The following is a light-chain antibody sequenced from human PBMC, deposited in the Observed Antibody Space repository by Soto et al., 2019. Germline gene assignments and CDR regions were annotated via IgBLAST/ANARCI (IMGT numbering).Light chain of an antibody. CDR3: QQYNNWPPWT. J-gene: IGKJ1*01. V-gene: IGKV1D-13*01. CDR1: QGISSA. CDR2: DAS. Sequence: IQLTQSPSSLPVSVGDRVTITCRASQGISSALAWYQQKPGKAPKLLIYDASSLESGVPSRFSGSGSGTDFTLTISSLQPEDSAVYYCQQYNNWPPWTFGQGTKVDIK.